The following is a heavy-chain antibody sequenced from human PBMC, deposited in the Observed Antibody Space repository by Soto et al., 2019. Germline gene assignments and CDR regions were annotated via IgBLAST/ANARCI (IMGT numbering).Heavy chain of an antibody. CDR3: ARDLTGHLRYFDL. Sequence: QVQLVESGGGVVQPGRSLRLSCAASGFTFSTYPIHWVRQAPGKGLEWVAVISYEGSNDFYAGSVKGRFTISRDNSKDTLYLQMNSLGAEDTAMYYCARDLTGHLRYFDLWGRGTLVIVSS. CDR1: GFTFSTYP. D-gene: IGHD7-27*01. J-gene: IGHJ2*01. CDR2: ISYEGSND. V-gene: IGHV3-30-3*01.